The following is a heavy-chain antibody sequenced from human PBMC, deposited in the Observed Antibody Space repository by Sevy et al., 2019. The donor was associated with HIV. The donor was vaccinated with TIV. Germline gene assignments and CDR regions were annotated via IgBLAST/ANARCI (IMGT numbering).Heavy chain of an antibody. CDR2: IKQDGSEK. J-gene: IGHJ4*02. Sequence: GGSLRLSCAASGFTFSNYRMNWVRQAPGKGLEWVANIKQDGSEKYYVDSVKGRFTISRDNAKNSLYLQMNSLRVEDTAAYYCARARAYYYDNSGYSFDYWGQGTLVTVSS. V-gene: IGHV3-7*01. D-gene: IGHD3-22*01. CDR3: ARARAYYYDNSGYSFDY. CDR1: GFTFSNYR.